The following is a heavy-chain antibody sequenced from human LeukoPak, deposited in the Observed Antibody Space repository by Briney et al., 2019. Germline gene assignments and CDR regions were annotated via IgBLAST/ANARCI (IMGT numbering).Heavy chain of an antibody. Sequence: SETLSLTCTVSVDPLSGYYWSWIRQPPGQGLEWIGFIYYRGTSKYNPSLMSRVTMSVDTSKNQVSLKLSSVTAADTAVYYCARHYCSGGNCYYFDHWGQGTLVTVSS. CDR2: IYYRGTS. CDR1: VDPLSGYY. J-gene: IGHJ4*02. D-gene: IGHD2-15*01. CDR3: ARHYCSGGNCYYFDH. V-gene: IGHV4-59*08.